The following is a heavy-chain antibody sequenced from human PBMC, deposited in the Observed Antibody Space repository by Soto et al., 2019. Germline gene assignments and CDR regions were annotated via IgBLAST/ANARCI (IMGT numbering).Heavy chain of an antibody. V-gene: IGHV4-39*01. Sequence: QLQLQESGPGLVKPSETLSLTCTVSGGSISSSSYYWGWIRQPPGKGLEWIGSIYYSGSTYYNPSLKSRVTISVDTSKNQFSLKLSSVTAADTAVYYCARRGYYYGSGSYYFDYWGQGTLVTVSS. D-gene: IGHD3-10*01. CDR1: GGSISSSSYY. CDR2: IYYSGST. CDR3: ARRGYYYGSGSYYFDY. J-gene: IGHJ4*02.